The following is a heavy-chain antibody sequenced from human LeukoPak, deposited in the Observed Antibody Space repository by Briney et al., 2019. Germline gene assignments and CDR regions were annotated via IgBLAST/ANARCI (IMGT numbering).Heavy chain of an antibody. CDR2: INPNSGGT. D-gene: IGHD3-22*01. V-gene: IGHV1-2*02. J-gene: IGHJ4*02. Sequence: ASVKVSCKASGYTFTGYYMHWVRQAPGQGLEWMGWINPNSGGTNYAQKLQGRVTMTTDTSTSTAYMELRSLRSDDTAVYYCARDRPSWYYDSSGYSVTYLDYWGQGTLVTVSS. CDR1: GYTFTGYY. CDR3: ARDRPSWYYDSSGYSVTYLDY.